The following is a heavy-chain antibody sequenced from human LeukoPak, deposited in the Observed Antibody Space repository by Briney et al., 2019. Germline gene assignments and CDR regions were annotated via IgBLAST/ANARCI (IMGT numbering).Heavy chain of an antibody. CDR3: ARGWQQLSLDY. CDR1: GSSISTYY. V-gene: IGHV4-59*01. D-gene: IGHD6-13*01. CDR2: IYFSDNT. J-gene: IGHJ4*02. Sequence: PETLSLTCTVSGSSISTYYWTWIRQPPGKGLEWIGYIYFSDNTNYNPSLKSRVTISLDTSKNQVSLKLKSVTAADTAVYYCARGWQQLSLDYWGQGTLVTVSA.